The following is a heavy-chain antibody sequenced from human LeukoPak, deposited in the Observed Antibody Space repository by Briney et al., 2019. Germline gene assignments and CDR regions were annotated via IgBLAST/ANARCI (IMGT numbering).Heavy chain of an antibody. CDR2: IYYSGST. J-gene: IGHJ4*02. CDR1: GGSISSYY. CDR3: ARHPFSAPFDY. Sequence: SETLSLTCTVSGGSISSYYWSWIRQPPGKGLEWIGYIYYSGSTNYNPSLKSRVTISVDTSKNQFSLKLSSVTAADTAVYYCARHPFSAPFDYWGQGILVTVSS. D-gene: IGHD6-19*01. V-gene: IGHV4-59*01.